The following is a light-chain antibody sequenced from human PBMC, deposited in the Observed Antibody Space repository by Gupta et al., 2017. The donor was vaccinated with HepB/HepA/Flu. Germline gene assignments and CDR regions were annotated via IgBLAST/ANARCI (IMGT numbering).Light chain of an antibody. J-gene: IGKJ2*01. CDR3: RHRSNWPQT. CDR1: QSVSSY. V-gene: IGKV3-11*01. Sequence: EIVLTQSPANLSLSPGDRATLSCRASQSVSSYLAWYQQKPGQPPRLLIYDASNRATGIPARFSGSGSGTDFALTISSLEPEDFAVYYCRHRSNWPQTFGQGTKVEIK. CDR2: DAS.